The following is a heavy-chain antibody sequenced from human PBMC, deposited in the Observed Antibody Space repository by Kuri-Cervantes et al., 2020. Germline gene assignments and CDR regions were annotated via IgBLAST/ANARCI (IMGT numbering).Heavy chain of an antibody. J-gene: IGHJ4*02. CDR2: INAGNGNT. CDR3: ARCRSVVRPYYFDY. D-gene: IGHD4-23*01. Sequence: ASVKVSCKASGYTFTSYAMHWVRQAPGQRLEWMGWINAGNGNTKYSQKFQGRVTITADKSTSTAYMELSSLRSEDTAVYYCARCRSVVRPYYFDYWGQGTLVTVSS. CDR1: GYTFTSYA. V-gene: IGHV1-3*01.